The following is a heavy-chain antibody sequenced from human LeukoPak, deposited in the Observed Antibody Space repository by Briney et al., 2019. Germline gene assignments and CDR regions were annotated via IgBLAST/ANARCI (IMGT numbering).Heavy chain of an antibody. CDR3: ARASDDYGDYSYFDY. CDR2: IIPIFGTA. Sequence: ASVKVSCKASGGTFSSYAISWVRQAPGQGLEWMGGIIPIFGTANYAQRFQGRVTITADESTSTAYMELSSLRSEDTAVYYCARASDDYGDYSYFDYWGQGTLVTVSS. CDR1: GGTFSSYA. V-gene: IGHV1-69*13. J-gene: IGHJ4*02. D-gene: IGHD4-17*01.